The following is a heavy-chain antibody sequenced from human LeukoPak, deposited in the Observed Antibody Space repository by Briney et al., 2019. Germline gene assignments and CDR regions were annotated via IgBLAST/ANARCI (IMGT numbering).Heavy chain of an antibody. CDR1: GFTFSSYE. CDR2: ISSSGSTI. Sequence: SGGPLRLSCAASGFTFSSYEMNWVRQAPGKGLEWVSYISSSGSTIYYADSVKGRFTISRDNAKNSLYLQMNSLRAEDTAVYYCAREGTWNTAMVATFDYWGQGTLVTVSS. CDR3: AREGTWNTAMVATFDY. J-gene: IGHJ4*02. D-gene: IGHD5-18*01. V-gene: IGHV3-48*03.